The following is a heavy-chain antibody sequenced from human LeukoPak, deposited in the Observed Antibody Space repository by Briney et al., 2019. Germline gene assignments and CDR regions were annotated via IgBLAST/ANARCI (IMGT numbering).Heavy chain of an antibody. CDR3: ARRGSSPTLNYYYYGMDV. CDR2: IIPIFGTA. CDR1: GGTFSSYA. D-gene: IGHD6-6*01. Sequence: SVKVSCKASGGTFSSYAISWVRQAPGQGLEWMGGIIPIFGTANYAQKFQGRVTITADESTSTAYMELSSLRSEDTAVYYCARRGSSPTLNYYYYGMDVWGQGTTVTVSS. J-gene: IGHJ6*02. V-gene: IGHV1-69*13.